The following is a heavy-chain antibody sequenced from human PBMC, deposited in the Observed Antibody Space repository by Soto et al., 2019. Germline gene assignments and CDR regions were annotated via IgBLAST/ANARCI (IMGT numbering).Heavy chain of an antibody. CDR2: SSATGAGT. D-gene: IGHD2-2*01. V-gene: IGHV3-23*01. J-gene: IGHJ6*02. CDR1: GFTFSSYG. Sequence: GGSLSLSCAASGFTFSSYGMTWVRQAPGKGLEWVSFSSATGAGTYYADSVKGRFTISRDNAKNSLYLQMNSLKDEDSAVYYCARAKYSDTSSCSLPNYYFAMDVWGRGTTVTVSS. CDR3: ARAKYSDTSSCSLPNYYFAMDV.